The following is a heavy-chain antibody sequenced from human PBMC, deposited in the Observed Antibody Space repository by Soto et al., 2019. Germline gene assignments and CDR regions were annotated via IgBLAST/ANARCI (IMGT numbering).Heavy chain of an antibody. CDR1: GGSISSGDNY. CDR2: TYYSGST. Sequence: QVQLQESGPGRVKPSQTLSLTCTVSGGSISSGDNYWSWIRQHPGKGLEWIGYTYYSGSTYYNPYLRSRVTIAVDTSKKQFSLKLSSVTAADTDVYYCARDSGAYGGNSYWYFDLWGRGTLVTVSS. D-gene: IGHD2-21*02. V-gene: IGHV4-31*03. J-gene: IGHJ2*01. CDR3: ARDSGAYGGNSYWYFDL.